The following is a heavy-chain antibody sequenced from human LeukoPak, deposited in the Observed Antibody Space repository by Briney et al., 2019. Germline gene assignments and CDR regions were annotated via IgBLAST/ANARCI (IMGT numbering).Heavy chain of an antibody. D-gene: IGHD3-10*01. CDR1: GFNFSDYD. Sequence: GGSLRLSCTASGFNFSDYDMDWVRQAPGKGLEWVTVIWDDGSNKDYADSVKGRFTISRDNSKNTLYLQMNSLRAEDTAMYYCAKERGGQDWYFDLWGRGALVTVSS. J-gene: IGHJ2*01. V-gene: IGHV3-33*03. CDR3: AKERGGQDWYFDL. CDR2: IWDDGSNK.